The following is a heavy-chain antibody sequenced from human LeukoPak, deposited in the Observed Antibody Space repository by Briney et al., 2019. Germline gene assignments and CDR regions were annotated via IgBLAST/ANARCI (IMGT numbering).Heavy chain of an antibody. CDR3: ARVSERLLPPFKWFDP. J-gene: IGHJ5*02. CDR1: EFTFSNYA. D-gene: IGHD2-21*02. CDR2: ISYDGSNK. V-gene: IGHV3-30-3*01. Sequence: PGGSLRLSCAASEFTFSNYAMHWVRQAPGKGLEWVAVISYDGSNKYYADSVKGRFTISRDNSKNTLYLQMNSLRPEDTALYYCARVSERLLPPFKWFDPWGQGTLVTVSS.